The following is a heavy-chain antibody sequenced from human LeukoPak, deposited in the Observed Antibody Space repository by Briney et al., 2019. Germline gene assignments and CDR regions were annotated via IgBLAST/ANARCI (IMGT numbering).Heavy chain of an antibody. CDR3: ARDREPVYSSSSYGMDV. J-gene: IGHJ6*02. D-gene: IGHD6-13*01. CDR1: GYTFTSYY. CDR2: INPSSGST. V-gene: IGHV1-46*01. Sequence: ASVKISCKASGYTFTSYYMHWVRQAPEQGLEWMGIINPSSGSTSNAQKLQGRVTMTTDTSTSTAYMELRSLRSDDTAVYYCARDREPVYSSSSYGMDVWGQGTTVTVSS.